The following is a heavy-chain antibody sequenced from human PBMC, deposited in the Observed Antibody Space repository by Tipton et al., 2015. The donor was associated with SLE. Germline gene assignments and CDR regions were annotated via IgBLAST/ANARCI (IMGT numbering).Heavy chain of an antibody. CDR2: MNPNSGNT. CDR3: ARVGRYYDFWSGSDYYGMDV. V-gene: IGHV1-8*02. Sequence: QLVQSGAEVKKPGASVKVSCKASGYTFTSYDINWVRQATGQGLEWMGWMNPNSGNTGYAQKFQGRVTMTRNTSISTAYMELSSLRSEDTAVYYCARVGRYYDFWSGSDYYGMDVWGQGTTVTVSS. J-gene: IGHJ6*02. D-gene: IGHD3-3*01. CDR1: GYTFTSYD.